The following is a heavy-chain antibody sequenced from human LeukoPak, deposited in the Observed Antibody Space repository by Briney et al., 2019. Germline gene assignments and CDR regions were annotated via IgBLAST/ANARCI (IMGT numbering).Heavy chain of an antibody. V-gene: IGHV4-4*07. J-gene: IGHJ6*03. CDR3: ARGRRLLYYYYYYMDV. Sequence: SETLSLTCTVSGGSISSYYWSWIRQPAGKGLEWIGRIYTSGSTNYNPSLESRVTMSVDTSKNQFSLKLSSVTAADTAVYYCARGRRLLYYYYYYMDVWGKGTTVTVSS. D-gene: IGHD5-18*01. CDR2: IYTSGST. CDR1: GGSISSYY.